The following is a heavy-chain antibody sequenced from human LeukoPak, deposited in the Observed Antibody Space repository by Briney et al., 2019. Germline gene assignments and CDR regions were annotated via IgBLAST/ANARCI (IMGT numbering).Heavy chain of an antibody. Sequence: PSETLSLTCTVSGGSISSSSYYWGWIRQPPGKGLEWIGSIYHSGSTYYNPSLKSRVTISVDTSKNQFSLKLSSVTAADTAVYYCASGSGQLWLNWGQGTLVTVSS. V-gene: IGHV4-39*07. J-gene: IGHJ4*02. CDR2: IYHSGST. CDR1: GGSISSSSYY. D-gene: IGHD5-18*01. CDR3: ASGSGQLWLN.